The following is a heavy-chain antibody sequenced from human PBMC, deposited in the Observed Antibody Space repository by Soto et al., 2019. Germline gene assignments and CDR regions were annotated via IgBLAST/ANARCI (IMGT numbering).Heavy chain of an antibody. Sequence: GGSLRLSCAASGFTFRSFTMNWVRQAPGKWLEWVSTISSNSAYIYYTDALRGRFTISRDNAKNSLHLQMNSLRAEDTAVYYCTIDASRDSSTRGWFGPWRPGXLVTIYS. J-gene: IGHJ5*01. D-gene: IGHD6-13*01. CDR3: TIDASRDSSTRGWFGP. CDR1: GFTFRSFT. CDR2: ISSNSAYI. V-gene: IGHV3-21*01.